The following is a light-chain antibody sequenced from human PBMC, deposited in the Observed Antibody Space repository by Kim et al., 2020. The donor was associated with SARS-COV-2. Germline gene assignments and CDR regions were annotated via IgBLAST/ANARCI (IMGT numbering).Light chain of an antibody. Sequence: PGERATLSCRASQSVSDVYLAWYQQKPGQPPRLLMSDASNRAAGIPDRFSVSGSGTDFTLTISGVETEDSAVYYCQQYDTLPWTFGRGTKVDIK. CDR3: QQYDTLPWT. J-gene: IGKJ1*01. CDR2: DAS. CDR1: QSVSDVY. V-gene: IGKV3-20*01.